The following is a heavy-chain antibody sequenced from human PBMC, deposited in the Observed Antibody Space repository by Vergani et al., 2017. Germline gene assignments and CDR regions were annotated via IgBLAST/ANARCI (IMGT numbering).Heavy chain of an antibody. CDR3: ARGKLVPYYYDYGMDV. V-gene: IGHV4-34*01. Sequence: QVPLQQWGAGLLKPSETLSLTCAVYGGSFSGYFWSWLRQPPGKGLEWIGEVNHSGSTIYNPSLKSRFTISVDTSKNQFSLKLSSVTAADTAVYYCARGKLVPYYYDYGMDVWGQGTTVTVSS. CDR1: GGSFSGYF. D-gene: IGHD6-13*01. CDR2: VNHSGST. J-gene: IGHJ6*02.